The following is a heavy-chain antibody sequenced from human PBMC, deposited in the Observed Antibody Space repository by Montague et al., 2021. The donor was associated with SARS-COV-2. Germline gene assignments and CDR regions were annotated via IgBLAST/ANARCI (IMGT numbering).Heavy chain of an antibody. J-gene: IGHJ3*02. V-gene: IGHV4-34*01. CDR2: VNHSGST. Sequence: SETLSLTCAVYGGSFNGYYWSWIRQPPGKGLEWIGEVNHSGSTNYNPSLKSRVTISVDTSKNQFSLKMNSVSAADTAVYYCARGQVTIFGVLIMLPAAGAFDIWGRGTMVTVSS. CDR1: GGSFNGYY. D-gene: IGHD3-3*01. CDR3: ARGQVTIFGVLIMLPAAGAFDI.